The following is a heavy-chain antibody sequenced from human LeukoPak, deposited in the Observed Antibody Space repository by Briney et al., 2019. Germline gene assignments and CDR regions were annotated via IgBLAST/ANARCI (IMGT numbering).Heavy chain of an antibody. D-gene: IGHD6-19*01. Sequence: GGSLRLSCAASGFTFDDYAMHWVWQAPGKGLEWVSGISWNSGSMGYADSVKGRFTISRDNAKNSLFLQMNSLRAEDMALYYCAKAAVAGTGFDSWGQGTLVTVSS. CDR2: ISWNSGSM. V-gene: IGHV3-9*03. CDR3: AKAAVAGTGFDS. J-gene: IGHJ4*02. CDR1: GFTFDDYA.